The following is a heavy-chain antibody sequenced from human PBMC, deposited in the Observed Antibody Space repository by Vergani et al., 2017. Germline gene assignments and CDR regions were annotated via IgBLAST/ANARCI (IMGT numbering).Heavy chain of an antibody. CDR3: ARETDDFWSGSLTQSMDV. D-gene: IGHD3-3*01. CDR1: GGSISSYY. Sequence: QVQLQESGPGLVKPSETLSLTCTVSGGSISSYYWSWIRQPPGKGLEWIGYIYYSGSTNYNPSLKSRVTISLDTSKNQFSLKLSSVTAADTAVYYCARETDDFWSGSLTQSMDVWGKGTTVTVSS. V-gene: IGHV4-59*01. J-gene: IGHJ6*03. CDR2: IYYSGST.